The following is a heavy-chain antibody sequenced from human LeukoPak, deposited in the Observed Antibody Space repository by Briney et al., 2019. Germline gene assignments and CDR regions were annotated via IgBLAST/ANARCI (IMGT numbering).Heavy chain of an antibody. V-gene: IGHV4-38-2*02. CDR3: ARVGMVRGVIIPYFDY. J-gene: IGHJ4*02. Sequence: SETLSLTCTVSGYSISSGYYWGWIRQPPGKGLEWIGSIYHSGSTYYNPSLKSRVTISVDTSKNQFSLKLSSVTAADTAVYYCARVGMVRGVIIPYFDYWGQGTLVTVSS. CDR1: GYSISSGYY. CDR2: IYHSGST. D-gene: IGHD3-10*01.